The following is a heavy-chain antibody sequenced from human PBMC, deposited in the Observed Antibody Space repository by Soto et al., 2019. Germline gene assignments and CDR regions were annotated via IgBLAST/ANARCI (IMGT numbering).Heavy chain of an antibody. CDR2: MNPNSGNT. V-gene: IGHV1-8*01. D-gene: IGHD2-21*01. CDR3: ARSIARFDYYSMDV. Sequence: QVQLVQSGAEVKKPGASVKVSCKASGYTFTSYDINWVRQATGQGLEWMGWMNPNSGNTGYAQKFQGRVTMTRNTSLSTAYLALSSLRSEHTAVYYCARSIARFDYYSMDVWAKGTTVTVSS. J-gene: IGHJ6*03. CDR1: GYTFTSYD.